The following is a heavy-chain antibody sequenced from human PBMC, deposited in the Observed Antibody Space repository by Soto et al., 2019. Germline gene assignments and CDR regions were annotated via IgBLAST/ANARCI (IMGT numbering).Heavy chain of an antibody. CDR1: GYTFTSYG. CDR3: ASAMYSNSLNDAFDI. Sequence: ASVKVSCKASGYTFTSYGISWVRQAPGQGLEWMGWISAYNGNTNYAQKLQGRVTMTTDTSTSTAYMELRSLRSDDTAVYYCASAMYSNSLNDAFDIWGQGTMVTVSS. CDR2: ISAYNGNT. J-gene: IGHJ3*02. D-gene: IGHD6-13*01. V-gene: IGHV1-18*01.